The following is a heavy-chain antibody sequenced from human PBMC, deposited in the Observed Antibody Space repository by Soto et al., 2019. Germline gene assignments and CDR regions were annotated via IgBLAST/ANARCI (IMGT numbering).Heavy chain of an antibody. CDR3: ARMHYYDSSGPSHVLDY. V-gene: IGHV4-4*02. J-gene: IGHJ4*02. CDR1: GGSISSSNW. CDR2: IYHSGST. D-gene: IGHD3-22*01. Sequence: PSETLSLTCAVSGGSISSSNWWSWVRQPPGKGLEWIGEIYHSGSTNYNPSLKSRVTISVDKSKNQFSLKLSSVTAADTAVYYCARMHYYDSSGPSHVLDYWGQGTLVTVSS.